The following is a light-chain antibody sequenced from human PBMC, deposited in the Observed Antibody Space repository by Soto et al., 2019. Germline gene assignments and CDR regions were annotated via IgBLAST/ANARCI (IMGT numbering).Light chain of an antibody. J-gene: IGLJ2*01. CDR2: DAN. CDR3: GAWDTSLSGVV. Sequence: QSVLTQPPSVSAAPGQTVIISCSGSSSNIGNNYVSWYRQLPGTAPRLLIYDANKRPSEIPDRFSGSKSATSATLGITGLQTGDEADYYCGAWDTSLSGVVFGGGTKLTVL. CDR1: SSNIGNNY. V-gene: IGLV1-51*01.